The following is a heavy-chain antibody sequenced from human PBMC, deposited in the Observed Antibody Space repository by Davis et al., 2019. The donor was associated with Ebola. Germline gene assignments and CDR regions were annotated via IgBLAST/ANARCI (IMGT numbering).Heavy chain of an antibody. V-gene: IGHV3-7*03. D-gene: IGHD3-9*01. J-gene: IGHJ4*02. Sequence: PGGSLRLSCAASGFTFSTYWMNWFRQAPGKGLEWVATINQDGSEKYYVDSVKGRFTISRDNAKNSLYLQMNSLRAEDTAVYYCAREIEYYEILTGYFPYWGQGTLVTVSS. CDR3: AREIEYYEILTGYFPY. CDR2: INQDGSEK. CDR1: GFTFSTYW.